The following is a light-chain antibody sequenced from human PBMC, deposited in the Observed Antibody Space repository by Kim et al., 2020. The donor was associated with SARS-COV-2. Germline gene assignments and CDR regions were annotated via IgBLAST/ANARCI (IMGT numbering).Light chain of an antibody. CDR2: AAS. V-gene: IGKV1-39*01. CDR3: QQSYSDPYG. J-gene: IGKJ2*03. CDR1: QSISRY. Sequence: SASVGDRVTITCRASQSISRYLNWYQHEPGKVPKLLIYAASNLQSGVPSRFSGSASGTVFTLTISSLQREDFATYYCQQSYSDPYGFGQGTKLEI.